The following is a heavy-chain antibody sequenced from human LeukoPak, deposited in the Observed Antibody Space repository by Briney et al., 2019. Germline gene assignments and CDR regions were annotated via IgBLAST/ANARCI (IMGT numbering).Heavy chain of an antibody. CDR3: AKGIVVVPAAMGLYFDY. V-gene: IGHV3-23*01. CDR1: GFTFSSYA. J-gene: IGHJ4*02. CDR2: ISGSGGST. D-gene: IGHD2-2*01. Sequence: PGGSLRLSCAASGFTFSSYAMSWVRQAPGKGLEWVSAISGSGGSTYYADSVKGRFTISRDNSKNTLYLQMNSLRAEDTAVYYCAKGIVVVPAAMGLYFDYWGQGTLVTVSS.